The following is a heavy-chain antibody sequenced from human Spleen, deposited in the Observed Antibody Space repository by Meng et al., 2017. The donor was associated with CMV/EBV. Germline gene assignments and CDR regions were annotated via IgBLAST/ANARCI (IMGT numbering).Heavy chain of an antibody. CDR1: GFTFSDDY. D-gene: IGHD6-19*01. J-gene: IGHJ4*02. CDR2: ITSTGGIT. CDR3: ARDSSGWYSLDY. V-gene: IGHV3-11*01. Sequence: GGSLRLSCAASGFTFSDDYMSWIRQAPGKGLEWVSSITSTGGITYYADSVQGRFTISRDNAKNALYLQMNSLRAEDTAVYYCARDSSGWYSLDYWGQGTLVTVSS.